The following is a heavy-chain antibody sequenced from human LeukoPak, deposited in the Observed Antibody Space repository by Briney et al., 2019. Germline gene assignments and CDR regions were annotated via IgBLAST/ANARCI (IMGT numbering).Heavy chain of an antibody. J-gene: IGHJ6*03. CDR1: GYTFTSYG. V-gene: IGHV1-18*01. D-gene: IGHD6-13*01. CDR2: ISAYNGNT. Sequence: GASVKVSCKASGYTFTSYGISWVRQAPGQGLEWMGWISAYNGNTNYAQKLQGRVTMTTDTSTSTAYMELRSLRSDDTAVYYCARDSSSWYYYYYYMDVWGKETTVTVSS. CDR3: ARDSSSWYYYYYYMDV.